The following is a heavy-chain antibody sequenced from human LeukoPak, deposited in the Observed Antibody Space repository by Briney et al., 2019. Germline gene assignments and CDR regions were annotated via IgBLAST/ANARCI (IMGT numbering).Heavy chain of an antibody. Sequence: PGGSLRLSCAASGFTFSSYSMNWVRQAPGKGLEWVSSISSSSSYIYYADSVKGRFTISRDNAKNSMYLQMNSLRAEDTAVYYCTRGLDYYDSSGYYYYGDVDYWGQGTLVTVSS. J-gene: IGHJ4*02. CDR1: GFTFSSYS. CDR3: TRGLDYYDSSGYYYYGDVDY. D-gene: IGHD3-22*01. CDR2: ISSSSSYI. V-gene: IGHV3-21*01.